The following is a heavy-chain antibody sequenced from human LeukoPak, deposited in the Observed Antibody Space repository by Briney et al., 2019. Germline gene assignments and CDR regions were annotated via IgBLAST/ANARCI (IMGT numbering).Heavy chain of an antibody. CDR3: ARVFGYSSSSRAPYYYYGMDV. CDR1: GYTFTGYY. D-gene: IGHD6-6*01. Sequence: ASVKVSCKASGYTFTGYYMHWVRQAPGQGLEWMGWINPNSGGTNYAPKFQGRVTMTRDTSISTAYMELRRLRSDDTAVYYCARVFGYSSSSRAPYYYYGMDVWGQGTTVTVSS. V-gene: IGHV1-2*02. J-gene: IGHJ6*02. CDR2: INPNSGGT.